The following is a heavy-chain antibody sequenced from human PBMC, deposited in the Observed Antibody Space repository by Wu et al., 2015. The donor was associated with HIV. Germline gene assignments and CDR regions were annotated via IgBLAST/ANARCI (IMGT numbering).Heavy chain of an antibody. CDR1: GYTFTFYD. J-gene: IGHJ4*02. CDR2: MNPNSGNT. Sequence: QVQLLQSGAEVKKPGASLKVSCKASGYTFTFYDINWVRQATGQGLEWMGWMNPNSGNTGYAQKFQGRITMTRNTSIRTAYMELSSLRSEDTAIYYCARQRAYTSGWYIYDYWGQGTLVTVSS. V-gene: IGHV1-8*01. CDR3: ARQRAYTSGWYIYDY. D-gene: IGHD6-19*01.